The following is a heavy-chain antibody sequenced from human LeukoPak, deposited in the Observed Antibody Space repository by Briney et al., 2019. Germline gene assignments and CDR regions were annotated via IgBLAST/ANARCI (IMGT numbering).Heavy chain of an antibody. Sequence: SGPALVKPTQTLTLTCTFSGFSLSTSGMCVSWIRQPPGKALEWLARIDWDDDKYYSTSLRTRVSISKDTSKEQVVLTMTNMDPGDTATYYCARLIAASSYFDYWGQGMRVTVSS. CDR3: ARLIAASSYFDY. J-gene: IGHJ4*02. D-gene: IGHD6-13*01. CDR1: GFSLSTSGMC. V-gene: IGHV2-70*11. CDR2: IDWDDDK.